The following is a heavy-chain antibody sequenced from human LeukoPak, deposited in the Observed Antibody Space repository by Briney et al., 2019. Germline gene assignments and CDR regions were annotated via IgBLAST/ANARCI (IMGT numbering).Heavy chain of an antibody. D-gene: IGHD1-26*01. CDR2: IGGSGGNT. Sequence: GGSLRLSCAASGFTFSTYAMNWVRQAPGKGLEWVSGIGGSGGNTWYADSVKGRFTISRDNSKNTLYLQMNRLRAEDTATYYCAKYRTGPPNGLDVWGQGTTVTVSS. V-gene: IGHV3-23*01. J-gene: IGHJ6*02. CDR1: GFTFSTYA. CDR3: AKYRTGPPNGLDV.